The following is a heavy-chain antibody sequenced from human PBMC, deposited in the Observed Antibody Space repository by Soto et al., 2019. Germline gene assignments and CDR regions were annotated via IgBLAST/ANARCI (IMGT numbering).Heavy chain of an antibody. V-gene: IGHV4-4*02. D-gene: IGHD2-15*01. CDR3: AKDGSGHPFYSDN. CDR1: GASISSNNW. J-gene: IGHJ4*02. Sequence: QVQLQESGPGLVKPSGTLSLTCVVSGASISSNNWWSWVRQPPGKRLEWIGEIYHSGTTSYNPSLKSRVTMSVDQSKNQFSLQVTSVTAADTAVYFCAKDGSGHPFYSDNWGQGTLVTVSS. CDR2: IYHSGTT.